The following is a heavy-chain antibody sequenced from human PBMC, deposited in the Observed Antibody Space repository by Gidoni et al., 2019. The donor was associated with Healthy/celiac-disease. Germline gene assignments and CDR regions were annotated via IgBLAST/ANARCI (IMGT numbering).Heavy chain of an antibody. Sequence: QVQLVESGGGVVQPGRSLRLSCAASGFTFSSYGMTWVRQAPGKGLEWVAVISYDGSNKYYADSVKGRFTISRDNSKNTLYLQMNSLRAEDTAVYYCAKDHMHYYDSSGYYGRFDYWGQGTLVTVSS. J-gene: IGHJ4*02. CDR2: ISYDGSNK. CDR1: GFTFSSYG. V-gene: IGHV3-30*18. CDR3: AKDHMHYYDSSGYYGRFDY. D-gene: IGHD3-22*01.